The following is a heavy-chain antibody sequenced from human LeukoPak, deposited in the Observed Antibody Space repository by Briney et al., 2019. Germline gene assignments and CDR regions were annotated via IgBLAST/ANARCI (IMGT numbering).Heavy chain of an antibody. D-gene: IGHD1-26*01. J-gene: IGHJ6*02. CDR2: INSDGSST. CDR1: GFTFSGYW. CDR3: ARRPSGSYYYYGMDV. V-gene: IGHV3-74*01. Sequence: GGSLRLSCAASGFTFSGYWMHWVRQAPGKGLVWVSRINSDGSSTTYADSVKGRFTISRDNAKNTLYLQMNSLRAEDTAVYYCARRPSGSYYYYGMDVWGQGTLVTVSS.